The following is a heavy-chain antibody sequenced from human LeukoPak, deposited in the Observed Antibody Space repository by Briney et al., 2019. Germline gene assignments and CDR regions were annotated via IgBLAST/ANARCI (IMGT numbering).Heavy chain of an antibody. D-gene: IGHD1-26*01. CDR2: IQFDGRKE. Sequence: GGSLRLSCAASGFTFSIYGMYWVRQAPGKGLEWVAYIQFDGRKEYYTDSVKGRFTISRDDSKNTLFLQMNSLRPEDAAVYYCAKPTSGTAPRPLDYWGRGTLVTVSS. J-gene: IGHJ4*02. CDR1: GFTFSIYG. CDR3: AKPTSGTAPRPLDY. V-gene: IGHV3-30*02.